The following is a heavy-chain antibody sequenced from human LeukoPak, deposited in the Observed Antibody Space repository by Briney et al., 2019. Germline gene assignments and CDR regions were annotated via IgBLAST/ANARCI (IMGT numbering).Heavy chain of an antibody. CDR1: GFTFSNYA. J-gene: IGHJ4*02. CDR3: ARAHSITMIGAY. V-gene: IGHV3-23*01. Sequence: PGGSLRLSCAASGFTFSNYAMTWVRQAPGKGLEWVSGISGSGSSTYYADSVKGRFTLSRDNSKNTLYLQMNSLRAEDTAVYYCARAHSITMIGAYWGQGTLVTVSS. CDR2: ISGSGSST. D-gene: IGHD3-22*01.